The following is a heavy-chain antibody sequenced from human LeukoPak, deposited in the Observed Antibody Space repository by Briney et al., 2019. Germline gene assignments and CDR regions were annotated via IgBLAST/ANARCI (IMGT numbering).Heavy chain of an antibody. J-gene: IGHJ6*02. CDR3: ARHLRSNYSGLLYYCYGMDV. Sequence: SETLSLTCTVSGGSISSYYWSWIRQPPGKGLEWIGYIYYSGSTNYNPSLKSRVTISVDTSKNQFSLKLSSVTAADTAVYYCARHLRSNYSGLLYYCYGMDVWGQGTTVTVSS. CDR1: GGSISSYY. V-gene: IGHV4-59*08. D-gene: IGHD4-11*01. CDR2: IYYSGST.